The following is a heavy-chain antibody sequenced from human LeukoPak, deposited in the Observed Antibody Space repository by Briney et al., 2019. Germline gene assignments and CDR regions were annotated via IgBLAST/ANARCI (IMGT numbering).Heavy chain of an antibody. CDR3: AKRSETYYYDSSGSNWFDP. Sequence: PGGSLRLSCAASEFSDGSNYMTRVRQAPGKGLEWVSLIYSGGSTYYADSVKGRLTISRDNSKNTLYLQMNSLRAEDTAVYYCAKRSETYYYDSSGSNWFDPWGQGTLVTVSS. J-gene: IGHJ5*02. V-gene: IGHV3-66*02. CDR2: IYSGGST. CDR1: EFSDGSNY. D-gene: IGHD3-22*01.